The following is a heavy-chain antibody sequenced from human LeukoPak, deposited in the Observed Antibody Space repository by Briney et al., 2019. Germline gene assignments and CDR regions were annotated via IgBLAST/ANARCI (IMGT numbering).Heavy chain of an antibody. CDR1: GGSISSYY. J-gene: IGHJ6*02. CDR3: ARMPYYYDSSGRSYNYYGMDV. D-gene: IGHD3-22*01. Sequence: SETLSLTCTVSGGSISSYYWSWIRQPPGKGLEWIGYIYYSGSTNYNPSLKSRVTMSVDTSKNQFSLKLSSVTAADTAVYYCARMPYYYDSSGRSYNYYGMDVWGQGATVTVSS. CDR2: IYYSGST. V-gene: IGHV4-59*12.